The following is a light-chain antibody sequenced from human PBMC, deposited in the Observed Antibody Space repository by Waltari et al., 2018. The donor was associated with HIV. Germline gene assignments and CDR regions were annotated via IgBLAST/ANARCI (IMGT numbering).Light chain of an antibody. CDR1: QSVSNY. V-gene: IGKV3-11*01. Sequence: EIVLTQSPATLSLSPGERATLSCRASQSVSNYLAWYQQKPGQAPRLLIYDASNRASGIPARFSGSGSGTDFTLTISSLEPEDVAVHYCQQRTNWPPDTFGPGTKLEIK. CDR2: DAS. CDR3: QQRTNWPPDT. J-gene: IGKJ2*01.